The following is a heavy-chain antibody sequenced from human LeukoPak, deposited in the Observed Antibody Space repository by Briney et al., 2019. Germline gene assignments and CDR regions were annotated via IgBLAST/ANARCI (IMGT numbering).Heavy chain of an antibody. CDR1: GDTFTSYG. CDR3: ARATAGNFDY. CDR2: ISVYNGNT. J-gene: IGHJ4*02. Sequence: ASVKVSCKASGDTFTSYGISWVRQAPGKGLEWMGWISVYNGNTNYAQKFQGRVTMTTDTSTSTAYMELRSLISDDTAVYYCARATAGNFDYWGQGTLVTVSS. D-gene: IGHD1-14*01. V-gene: IGHV1-18*01.